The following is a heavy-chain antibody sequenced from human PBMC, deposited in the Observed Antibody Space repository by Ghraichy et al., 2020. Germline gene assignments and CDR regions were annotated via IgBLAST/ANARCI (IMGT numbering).Heavy chain of an antibody. D-gene: IGHD3-3*01. J-gene: IGHJ3*02. V-gene: IGHV4-31*03. CDR3: ARDPNRITIFGVGPGWNAFDI. CDR2: IYYSGST. Sequence: LSLTCTVSGGSISSGGYYWSWIRQHPGKGLEWIGYIYYSGSTYYNPSLKSRVTISVDTSKNQFSLKLSSVTAADTAVYYCARDPNRITIFGVGPGWNAFDIWGQGTMVTVSS. CDR1: GGSISSGGYY.